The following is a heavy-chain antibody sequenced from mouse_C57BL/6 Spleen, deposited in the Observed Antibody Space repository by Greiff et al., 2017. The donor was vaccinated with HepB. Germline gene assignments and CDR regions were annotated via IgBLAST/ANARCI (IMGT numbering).Heavy chain of an antibody. Sequence: EVKLVESGGGLVQPGESLKLSCESNEYEFPSHDMSWVRKTPEKRLELVAAINSDGGSTYYPDTMERRFIISRDNTKKTLYLQMSSLRSEDTALYYCARLKDYGSREGAMDYWGQGTSVTVSS. J-gene: IGHJ4*01. D-gene: IGHD1-1*01. CDR2: INSDGGST. CDR1: EYEFPSHD. V-gene: IGHV5-2*01. CDR3: ARLKDYGSREGAMDY.